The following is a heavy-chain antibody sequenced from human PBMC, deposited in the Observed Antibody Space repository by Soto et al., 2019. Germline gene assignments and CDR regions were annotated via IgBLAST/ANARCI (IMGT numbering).Heavy chain of an antibody. CDR3: AREFSTSSGWFDP. V-gene: IGHV1-2*04. J-gene: IGHJ5*02. CDR1: GYIFTDYY. D-gene: IGHD6-6*01. Sequence: ASVKVSCKASGYIFTDYYMHWVRQAPGQGLEWMGWINPNSGGTNYAQKFQGWVTMTRDTSISTAYMELSRLRSDDTAAYYCAREFSTSSGWFDPWGQGTLVTVSS. CDR2: INPNSGGT.